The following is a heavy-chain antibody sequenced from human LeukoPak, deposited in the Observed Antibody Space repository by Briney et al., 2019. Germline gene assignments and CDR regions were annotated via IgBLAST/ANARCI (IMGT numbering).Heavy chain of an antibody. V-gene: IGHV1-2*02. CDR2: INPNSGGT. D-gene: IGHD3-3*01. CDR1: GYTSTGYY. J-gene: IGHJ6*02. Sequence: ASVKVSCKASGYTSTGYYMHWVRQAPGQGLEWMGWINPNSGGTNYAQKFQGRVTMTRDTSISTAYMELSRLRSDDTAVYYCARPTYYDFWSGYPYGMDVWGQGTTVTVSS. CDR3: ARPTYYDFWSGYPYGMDV.